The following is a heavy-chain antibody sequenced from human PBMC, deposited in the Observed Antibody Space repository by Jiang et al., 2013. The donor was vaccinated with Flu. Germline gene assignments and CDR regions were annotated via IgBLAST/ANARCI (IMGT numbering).Heavy chain of an antibody. D-gene: IGHD3-3*01. CDR3: ARQERFLEWLLVAFDI. V-gene: IGHV5-51*01. CDR2: IYPGDSDT. Sequence: GAEVKKPGESLKISCKGSGYSFTSYWIGWVRQMPGKGLEWMGIIYPGDSDTRYSPSFQGQVTISADKSISTAYLQWSSLKASDTAMYYCARQERFLEWLLVAFDIWGQGTMVTVSS. CDR1: GYSFTSYW. J-gene: IGHJ3*02.